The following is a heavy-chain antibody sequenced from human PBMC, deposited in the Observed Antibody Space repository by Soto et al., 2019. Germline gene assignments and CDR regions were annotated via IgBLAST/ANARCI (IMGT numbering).Heavy chain of an antibody. Sequence: QVQLVQSGAEVKKPGSSVKVSCKASGGTFSSYAISWVRQAPGQGLEWMGGIIPIFGTANYAQKFQGRVTITADESTSTAYMELSSLRSEDTAVYYCAGVRLGFPVTNYYFDYWGQGTLVTVSS. CDR2: IIPIFGTA. D-gene: IGHD4-17*01. V-gene: IGHV1-69*12. CDR1: GGTFSSYA. CDR3: AGVRLGFPVTNYYFDY. J-gene: IGHJ4*02.